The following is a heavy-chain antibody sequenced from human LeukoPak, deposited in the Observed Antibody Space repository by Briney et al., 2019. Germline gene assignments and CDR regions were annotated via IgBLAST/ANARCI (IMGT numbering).Heavy chain of an antibody. V-gene: IGHV3-21*01. D-gene: IGHD5-24*01. J-gene: IGHJ4*02. CDR3: ARVGGYGYNPFDY. Sequence: PGGSLRLSCAASGFTFSSYSMNWVRQAPGKGLEWVSSISSSSSYIYYADSVKGRFTISRDNAKNSLYLQMNSLRAEDTAMYYCARVGGYGYNPFDYWGQGTLVTVSS. CDR2: ISSSSSYI. CDR1: GFTFSSYS.